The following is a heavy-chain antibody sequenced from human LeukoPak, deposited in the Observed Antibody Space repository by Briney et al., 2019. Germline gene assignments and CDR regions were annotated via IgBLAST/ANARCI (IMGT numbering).Heavy chain of an antibody. CDR1: GFTFSSYS. J-gene: IGHJ3*02. Sequence: PGGSLRLSCAASGFTFSSYSMNWVRQAPGKGLEWVSSISSSSSYIYYADSVKGRFTISRDNAKNSLYLQMNSLRAEDTAVYYCAKPRSDSSGYYYGDAFDIWGQGTMVTVSS. V-gene: IGHV3-21*04. D-gene: IGHD3-22*01. CDR3: AKPRSDSSGYYYGDAFDI. CDR2: ISSSSSYI.